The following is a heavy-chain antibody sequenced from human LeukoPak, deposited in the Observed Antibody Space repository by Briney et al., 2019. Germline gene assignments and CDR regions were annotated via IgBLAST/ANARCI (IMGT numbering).Heavy chain of an antibody. CDR2: VSGNNDNP. CDR1: GYTFSNFG. V-gene: IGHV1-18*01. Sequence: AAVRVSCKTSGYTFSNFGINWVRQAPGQGLEWMGWVSGNNDNPNYGQKFQGRFTVTTDSSTSTAYMELRNLRFDDTAVYYCARDGTSTDDYWGQGTLVTVSS. J-gene: IGHJ4*02. CDR3: ARDGTSTDDY. D-gene: IGHD2-2*01.